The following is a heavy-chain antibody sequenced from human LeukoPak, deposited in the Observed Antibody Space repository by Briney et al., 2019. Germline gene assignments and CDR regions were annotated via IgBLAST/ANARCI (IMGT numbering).Heavy chain of an antibody. Sequence: SETLSLTCTVSGGSISSYYWSWIRQPPGKGLEWIGHIYTSGTTNYNPSLKSRVTTSVDTSKNQFSLNLSSVTAADTAVYYCARDCSSTSCYLDYWGQGTLVTVSS. D-gene: IGHD2-2*01. V-gene: IGHV4-4*07. CDR3: ARDCSSTSCYLDY. CDR1: GGSISSYY. CDR2: IYTSGTT. J-gene: IGHJ4*02.